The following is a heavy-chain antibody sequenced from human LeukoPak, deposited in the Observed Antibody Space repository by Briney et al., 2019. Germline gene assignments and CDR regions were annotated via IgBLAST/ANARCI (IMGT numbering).Heavy chain of an antibody. CDR3: ARRDGDLMDY. J-gene: IGHJ4*02. Sequence: GGSLRLSCAASGFTFSSYAMHWVRQAPGKGLEWVAVISYDGSNKYYADSVKGRFTISRDNAKNSLYLQMNSLRAEDTAVYYCARRDGDLMDYWGQGTLVTVSS. D-gene: IGHD4-17*01. V-gene: IGHV3-30-3*01. CDR2: ISYDGSNK. CDR1: GFTFSSYA.